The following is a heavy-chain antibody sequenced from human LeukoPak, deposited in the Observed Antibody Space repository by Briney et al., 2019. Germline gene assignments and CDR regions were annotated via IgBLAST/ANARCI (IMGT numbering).Heavy chain of an antibody. CDR1: GYSISSGYY. D-gene: IGHD2-2*01. CDR2: IYHSGST. CDR3: ARVTCSSTSCRKKYYYYYYGMDV. V-gene: IGHV4-38-2*01. J-gene: IGHJ6*04. Sequence: SETLSLTCAVSGYSISSGYYWGWIRQPPGKGLEWIGSIYHSGSTYYNPSLKSRVTISVDTSKNQFSLKLGSVTAADTAVYYCARVTCSSTSCRKKYYYYYYGMDVWGKGTTVTVSS.